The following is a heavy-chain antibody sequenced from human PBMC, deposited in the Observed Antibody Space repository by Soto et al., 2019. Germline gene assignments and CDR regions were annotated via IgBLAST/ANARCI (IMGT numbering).Heavy chain of an antibody. Sequence: DLEESGGGVFQPGWSQRLCCTASGFAVSGYYMSWLRQPAGKGLEWLAYICGRGSTTYYTDSVKGRFAISRYNARTSVYLQINSLSVEDSAVYYGARSSLTDFEFWCQVALGAVSS. CDR2: ICGRGSTT. CDR3: ARSSLTDFEF. V-gene: IGHV3-11*01. J-gene: IGHJ4*02. CDR1: GFAVSGYY.